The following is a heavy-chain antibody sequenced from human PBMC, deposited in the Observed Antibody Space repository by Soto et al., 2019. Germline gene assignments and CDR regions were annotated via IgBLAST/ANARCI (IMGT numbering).Heavy chain of an antibody. Sequence: PGGSLRLSCAASGFPSSSYVTSWVRQAPGKGLEWVSGISGGGSNTFYADSVKGRFTISRDNSKNTLLLQMNSLGAEDTAVYYCAKDSNKYSSSLRGRYFDYWGQGIGVTVSS. CDR1: GFPSSSYV. J-gene: IGHJ4*02. CDR2: ISGGGSNT. D-gene: IGHD4-4*01. CDR3: AKDSNKYSSSLRGRYFDY. V-gene: IGHV3-23*01.